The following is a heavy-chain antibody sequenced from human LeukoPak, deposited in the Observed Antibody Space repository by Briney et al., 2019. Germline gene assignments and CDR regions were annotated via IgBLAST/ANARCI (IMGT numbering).Heavy chain of an antibody. Sequence: GGSLRLSCAASGLTFNYYAMSWVRQAPGKGLEWVSGISVLGSSTYYADSLTGRFTISRDNAKNSLYLQMNSLRAEDTAMYYCARRATTERGHSYGLDFWGQGTLVTVSS. CDR2: ISVLGSST. CDR1: GLTFNYYA. D-gene: IGHD5-18*01. CDR3: ARRATTERGHSYGLDF. J-gene: IGHJ4*02. V-gene: IGHV3-23*01.